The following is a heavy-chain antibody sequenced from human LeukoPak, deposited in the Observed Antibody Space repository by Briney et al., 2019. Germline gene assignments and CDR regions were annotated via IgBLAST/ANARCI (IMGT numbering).Heavy chain of an antibody. Sequence: PSETLSLACTVSGVSISSGSYFWIWIRQPPGMGLEWIGSINYRGSTYYNPSLKSRVTISVDTSKNQFSLKLSSVTAADTALYYCARRIAVAGEWAFDIWGQGTMVTVSS. CDR3: ARRIAVAGEWAFDI. CDR2: INYRGST. CDR1: GVSISSGSYF. J-gene: IGHJ3*02. V-gene: IGHV4-39*01. D-gene: IGHD6-19*01.